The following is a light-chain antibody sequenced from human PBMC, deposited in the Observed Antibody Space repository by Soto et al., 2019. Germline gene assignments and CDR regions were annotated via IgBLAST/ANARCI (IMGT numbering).Light chain of an antibody. CDR1: SSNIGSNN. V-gene: IGLV1-47*01. Sequence: QSVLTQSHSASGTPGQGVTISCSGSSSNIGSNNVYWYHQFPGTAPRLLIYRNHQRPSGVPDRFSGSKSGSTASLAISGLRSEDEEDYYCAAWDDSLSAVVFGGGTKLTVL. J-gene: IGLJ3*02. CDR2: RNH. CDR3: AAWDDSLSAVV.